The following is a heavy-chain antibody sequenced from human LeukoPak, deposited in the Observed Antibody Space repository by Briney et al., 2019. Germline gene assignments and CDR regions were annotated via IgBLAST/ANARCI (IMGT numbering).Heavy chain of an antibody. Sequence: GGSLRLSCAASGFTFSSYSMNWVRQAPGKGLEWVSYISSSSSTIYYADSVKGRFTISRDNAKNSLYLQMNSLRAEDTAVYYCAREKLIGRITIFGVVSSPMDVWGKGTTVTVSS. D-gene: IGHD3-3*01. CDR3: AREKLIGRITIFGVVSSPMDV. J-gene: IGHJ6*03. V-gene: IGHV3-48*01. CDR1: GFTFSSYS. CDR2: ISSSSSTI.